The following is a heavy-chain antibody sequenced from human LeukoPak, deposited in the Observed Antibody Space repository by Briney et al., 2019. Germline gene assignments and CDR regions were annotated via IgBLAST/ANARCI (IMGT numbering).Heavy chain of an antibody. Sequence: ASVKVSCKASGYTFTSYDINWARQATGQGLEWMGWMNPNSGNTGYAQKFQGRVTMTRNTSISTAYMELSSLRSEDTAVYYCARSLGVAAAGTIDYWGQGTLVTVSS. CDR2: MNPNSGNT. D-gene: IGHD6-13*01. CDR3: ARSLGVAAAGTIDY. CDR1: GYTFTSYD. V-gene: IGHV1-8*01. J-gene: IGHJ4*02.